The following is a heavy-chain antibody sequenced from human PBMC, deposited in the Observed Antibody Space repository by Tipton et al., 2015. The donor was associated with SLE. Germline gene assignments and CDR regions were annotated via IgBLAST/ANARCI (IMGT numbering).Heavy chain of an antibody. CDR1: GFTFSSYS. Sequence: SLRLPCAASGFTFSSYSMNWVRQAPGKGLEWVSYISSSSSTIYYADSVKGRFTISRDNAKNSLYLQMNSLRAEDTAVYYCARDHSATIFGVVTPGYFDYWGQGTLVTVSS. J-gene: IGHJ4*02. V-gene: IGHV3-48*01. CDR2: ISSSSSTI. CDR3: ARDHSATIFGVVTPGYFDY. D-gene: IGHD3-3*01.